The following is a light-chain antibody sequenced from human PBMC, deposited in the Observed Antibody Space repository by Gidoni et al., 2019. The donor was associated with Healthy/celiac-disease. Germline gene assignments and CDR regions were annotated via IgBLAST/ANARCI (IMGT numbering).Light chain of an antibody. CDR2: GAS. J-gene: IGKJ4*01. Sequence: DIVMTQSSATLSVAPGERATLSRRASESISSSLAWYQQKPGQAPRLLIYGASTRATGIPARFSGSGSGTEFTLTISSLQSEDFAFYYCQQYNNSPPLTFGGGTKVEIK. V-gene: IGKV3-15*01. CDR1: ESISSS. CDR3: QQYNNSPPLT.